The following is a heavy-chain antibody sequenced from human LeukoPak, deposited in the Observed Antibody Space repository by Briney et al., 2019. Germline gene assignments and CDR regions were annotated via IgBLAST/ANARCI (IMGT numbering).Heavy chain of an antibody. V-gene: IGHV1-69*13. D-gene: IGHD2-2*01. CDR1: GGTFSSYA. CDR3: ASSYCSSTSCPFDY. CDR2: IIPIFGTA. J-gene: IGHJ4*02. Sequence: SVEVSCKASGGTFSSYAISWVRQAPGQGLEWMGGIIPIFGTANYAQKFQGRVTITADESTSTAYMELSSLRSEDTAVYYCASSYCSSTSCPFDYWGQGTLVTVSS.